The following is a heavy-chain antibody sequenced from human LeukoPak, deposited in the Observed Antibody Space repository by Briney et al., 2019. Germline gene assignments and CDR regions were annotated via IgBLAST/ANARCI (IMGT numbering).Heavy chain of an antibody. D-gene: IGHD4-11*01. CDR2: ILYDGSKK. J-gene: IGHJ5*02. V-gene: IGHV3-30*02. CDR3: AKGRHSNWFDP. CDR1: GFTFSSYG. Sequence: GGSLRLSCAASGFTFSSYGMHWVRQAPGKGLEWVAFILYDGSKKYYADSVKGRFTISRDNPKNTLYLQMNSLRAEDTAVYYCAKGRHSNWFDPWGQGTLVTVSS.